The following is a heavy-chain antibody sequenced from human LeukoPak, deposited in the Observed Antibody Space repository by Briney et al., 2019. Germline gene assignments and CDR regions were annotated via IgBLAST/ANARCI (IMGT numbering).Heavy chain of an antibody. CDR2: IKSKTDGGTT. Sequence: GGSLRLSCAASGFTSSNAWMSWVRQAPGKGLEWVGRIKSKTDGGTTDYAAPVKGRFTISRDDSKNTLYLQMNSLKTEDTAVYYCIKLGDGDAFDIWGQGTMVTVSS. D-gene: IGHD3-16*01. V-gene: IGHV3-15*01. CDR3: IKLGDGDAFDI. CDR1: GFTSSNAW. J-gene: IGHJ3*02.